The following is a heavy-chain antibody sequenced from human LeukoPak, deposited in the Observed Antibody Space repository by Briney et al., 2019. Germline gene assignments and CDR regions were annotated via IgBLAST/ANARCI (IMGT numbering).Heavy chain of an antibody. J-gene: IGHJ4*02. CDR3: ARHTYYYDSSGYYGRYYFDY. V-gene: IGHV5-51*01. Sequence: GESLKISCKGSGYSLTSYWIGWVRQMPGKGLEWMGIIYPGDSDTRYSPSFQGQVTISADKSISTAYLQWSSLKASDTAMYYCARHTYYYDSSGYYGRYYFDYWGQGTLVTVSS. D-gene: IGHD3-22*01. CDR1: GYSLTSYW. CDR2: IYPGDSDT.